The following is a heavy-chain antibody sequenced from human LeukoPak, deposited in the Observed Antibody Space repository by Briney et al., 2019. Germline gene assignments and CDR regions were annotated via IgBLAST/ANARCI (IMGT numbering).Heavy chain of an antibody. D-gene: IGHD4-17*01. CDR1: GFTFSSYW. CDR2: IKQDGSEK. Sequence: GGTLRLSCAASGFTFSSYWMSWVRQAPGEGLEWVANIKQDGSEKYYVDSVKGRFTISRDNAKNSLYLQMNSLRAEDTAVYYCARIQRITAYGRFYNWFDPWGQGTLVTVSS. CDR3: ARIQRITAYGRFYNWFDP. J-gene: IGHJ5*02. V-gene: IGHV3-7*01.